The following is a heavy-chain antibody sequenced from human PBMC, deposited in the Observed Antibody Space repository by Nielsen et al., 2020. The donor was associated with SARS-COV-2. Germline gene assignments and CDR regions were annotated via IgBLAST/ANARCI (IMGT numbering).Heavy chain of an antibody. J-gene: IGHJ6*03. CDR3: ARGDLVVVPSPILGLEPFLYYFYLDV. CDR2: VSHSGSI. V-gene: IGHV4-4*02. D-gene: IGHD2-2*01. Sequence: SETLSLTCAVSGGSVSSNDWWTWVRQSPGKGLEWIGEVSHSGSINYNPSLKSRVTLSMDKSKRQFSLRLTSVSAADTAVYFCARGDLVVVPSPILGLEPFLYYFYLDVWGKGTTVIVSS. CDR1: GGSVSSNDW.